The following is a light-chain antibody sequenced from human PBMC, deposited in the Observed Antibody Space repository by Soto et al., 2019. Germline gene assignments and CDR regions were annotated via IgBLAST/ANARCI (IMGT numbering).Light chain of an antibody. J-gene: IGKJ1*01. CDR1: QGISTY. V-gene: IGKV1-39*01. Sequence: DIQMTQSPSSLSASVGDRVTITCRASQGISTYLNWSQQKPGKAPKLLIYAASSLQSGVPSRFSGSGSETDFTHTISSLQPEDFATYSCQQSYSTTWTFGQGTKVDIK. CDR2: AAS. CDR3: QQSYSTTWT.